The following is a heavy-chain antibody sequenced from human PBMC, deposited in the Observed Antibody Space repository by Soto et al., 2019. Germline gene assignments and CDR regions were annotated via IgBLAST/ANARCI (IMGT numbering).Heavy chain of an antibody. V-gene: IGHV3-23*04. CDR3: AKESINRNGIYDPFDI. J-gene: IGHJ3*02. Sequence: EAQLVESGGGLVQPGGSLRLSCAASGFTFSEYAMSWVRQAPGKGLEWVSVIGGDGGSPNYADSVKGRFTVSRDNFKSTLFLQMDSLRAEDTAVYYCAKESINRNGIYDPFDIWGQGTMVTVSS. CDR1: GFTFSEYA. CDR2: IGGDGGSP. D-gene: IGHD3-3*02.